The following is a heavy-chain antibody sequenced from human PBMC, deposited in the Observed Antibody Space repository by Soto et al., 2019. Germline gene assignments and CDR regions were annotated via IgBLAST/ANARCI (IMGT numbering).Heavy chain of an antibody. CDR1: GFTFSSYG. V-gene: IGHV3-30*03. D-gene: IGHD4-17*01. CDR2: ISYDGSNK. J-gene: IGHJ4*02. Sequence: QVQLVESGGGVVQPGRSLRLSCAASGFTFSSYGMHWVRQAPGKGLEWVAVISYDGSNKYYADSVKGRFTISRDNAKNTLYLQMNSLRAEDTAVYYCALSHTVTTDYWGQGTLVTVSS. CDR3: ALSHTVTTDY.